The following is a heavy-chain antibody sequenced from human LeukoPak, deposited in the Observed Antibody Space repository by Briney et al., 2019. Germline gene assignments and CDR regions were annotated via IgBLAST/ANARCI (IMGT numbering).Heavy chain of an antibody. CDR3: AGSLWFGEYYFDY. J-gene: IGHJ4*02. CDR2: IYYSGST. D-gene: IGHD3-10*01. CDR1: GGSISSSGYY. Sequence: PSETLSLTCTVSGGSISSSGYYWGWIRQPPGKGLEWIGTIYYSGSTYYNPSLKSRVTISVDTSKNQFSLKLSSVTAADTAVYYCAGSLWFGEYYFDYWGQGTLVTVSS. V-gene: IGHV4-39*07.